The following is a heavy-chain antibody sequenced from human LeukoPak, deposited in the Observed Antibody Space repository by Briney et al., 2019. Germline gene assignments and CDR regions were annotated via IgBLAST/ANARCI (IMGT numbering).Heavy chain of an antibody. CDR3: ARWYCSGGTCPIFDY. CDR1: GGSLSSDY. Sequence: PSETLSLTCTVSGGSLSSDYWSWIRQPAGKGLEWIGRIYTSGSTNYNPSLKSRVTISLDKSKNQFSLNLTSVTAADTAVYYCARWYCSGGTCPIFDYWGQGTLVTVSS. D-gene: IGHD2-15*01. V-gene: IGHV4-4*07. J-gene: IGHJ4*02. CDR2: IYTSGST.